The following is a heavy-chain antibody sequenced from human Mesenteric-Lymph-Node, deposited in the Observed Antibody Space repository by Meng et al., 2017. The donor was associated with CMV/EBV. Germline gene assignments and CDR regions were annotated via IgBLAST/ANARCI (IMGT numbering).Heavy chain of an antibody. CDR1: GFTFSSYA. J-gene: IGHJ6*02. CDR2: ISYDGSNK. Sequence: GESLKISCAASGFTFSSYAMHWVRQAPGKGLEWVAVISYDGSNKYYADSVKGRFTISRDNSKNTLYMQMNSLRVEDTAVYYCARDTGVFGIIVVWSYGMDLWGQGNTVTVSS. CDR3: ARDTGVFGIIVVWSYGMDL. V-gene: IGHV3-30*04. D-gene: IGHD3-3*01.